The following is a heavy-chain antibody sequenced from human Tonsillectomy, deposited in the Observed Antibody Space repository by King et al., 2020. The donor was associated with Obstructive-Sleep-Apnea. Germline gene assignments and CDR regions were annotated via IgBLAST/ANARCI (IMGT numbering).Heavy chain of an antibody. CDR1: GYSFTGYY. J-gene: IGHJ6*02. V-gene: IGHV1-2*02. CDR2: INPNSGGT. Sequence: VQLVESGAEVKKPGASVKVSCKASGYSFTGYYIHWVRQAPGEGLEWVGWINPNSGGTNYAQKFRGRVTMTRDTSISTAYMELSRLRSDDTAVYYCAKTFKAGYCSGGSCSPKDVWGQGTTVTVSS. CDR3: AKTFKAGYCSGGSCSPKDV. D-gene: IGHD2-15*01.